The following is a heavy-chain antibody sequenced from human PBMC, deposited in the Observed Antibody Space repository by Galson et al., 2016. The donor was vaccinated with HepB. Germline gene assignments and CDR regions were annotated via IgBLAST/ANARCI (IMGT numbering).Heavy chain of an antibody. V-gene: IGHV3-30-3*01. CDR1: GFTFSLFA. CDR2: ISYAGSNK. J-gene: IGHJ4*02. D-gene: IGHD3-10*01. CDR3: ARARDRYGSGGPLDY. Sequence: SLRLSCAASGFTFSLFAIHWVRQAPGKGLEWVAMISYAGSNKYYAASVKGRFTISRNNPKNTLYLQMDSLRIEDTAIYSCARARDRYGSGGPLDYWGQGNLVTVSS.